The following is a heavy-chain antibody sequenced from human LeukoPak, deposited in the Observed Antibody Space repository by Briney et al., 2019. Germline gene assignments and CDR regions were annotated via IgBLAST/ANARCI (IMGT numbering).Heavy chain of an antibody. CDR2: INHSGST. Sequence: PSETLSLTCAVYGGSFSGYYWSWIRQPPGKGLEWIVEINHSGSTNYNPSLKSRVTISVGTSKNQFSLKLTSVTAADTAVYFCARGGYYGSGNDFRFDPWGQGTLVTVSS. J-gene: IGHJ5*02. D-gene: IGHD3-10*01. CDR1: GGSFSGYY. V-gene: IGHV4-34*01. CDR3: ARGGYYGSGNDFRFDP.